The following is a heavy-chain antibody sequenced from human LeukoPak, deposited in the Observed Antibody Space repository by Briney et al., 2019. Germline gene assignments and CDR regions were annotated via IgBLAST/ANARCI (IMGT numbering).Heavy chain of an antibody. V-gene: IGHV3-7*01. Sequence: GGSLRLSCAASGFTFSSYWMSWVRQAPGKGLEWVANIKQDGSEKYYVDSVKGRFTISRDNAKNSLYLQMNSLRAEDTAVYYCAVGGGIAVAGTWYYYYGMDVWGQGTTVTVSS. CDR3: AVGGGIAVAGTWYYYYGMDV. J-gene: IGHJ6*02. CDR1: GFTFSSYW. D-gene: IGHD6-19*01. CDR2: IKQDGSEK.